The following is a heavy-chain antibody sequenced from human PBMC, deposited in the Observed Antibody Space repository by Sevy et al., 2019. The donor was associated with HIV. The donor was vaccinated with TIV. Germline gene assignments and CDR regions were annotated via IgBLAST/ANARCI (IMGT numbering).Heavy chain of an antibody. CDR2: VYASSST. J-gene: IGHJ6*03. CDR1: GGSISGYY. V-gene: IGHV4-4*07. CDR3: AREDFGSSWLYYYIDV. D-gene: IGHD6-13*01. Sequence: SETLSLTCTVSGGSISGYYWSWIRQPAGKGLEWIGGVYASSSTNYNPSLRSRVTISVDTSRNQFSLNLQSVTAADTAVYYCAREDFGSSWLYYYIDVWGKGTPVTVSS.